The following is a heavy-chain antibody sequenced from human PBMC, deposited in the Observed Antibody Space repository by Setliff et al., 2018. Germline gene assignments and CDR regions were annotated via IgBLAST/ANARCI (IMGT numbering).Heavy chain of an antibody. CDR1: GFTFRRYA. V-gene: IGHV3-64D*09. CDR3: VKDPSVYGADSGSI. Sequence: LRLSCSASGFTFRRYAMHWVRQAPRKGLESVSAISSTGIPIYYADSVKARFTISRDDAQNTLYLQMSSLRTDDTAVYYCVKDPSVYGADSGSIWGQGTMVTVSS. J-gene: IGHJ3*02. D-gene: IGHD2-21*02. CDR2: ISSTGIPI.